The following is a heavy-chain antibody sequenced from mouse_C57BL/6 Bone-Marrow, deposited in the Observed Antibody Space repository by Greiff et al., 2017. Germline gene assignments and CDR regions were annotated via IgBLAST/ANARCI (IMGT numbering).Heavy chain of an antibody. D-gene: IGHD1-1*01. CDR2: LYPRDGST. J-gene: IGHJ1*03. CDR3: ARLEFDGSSGDWYFDV. Sequence: VKLMESGPELVKPGASVKLSCKASGYTFTSYDINWVKQRPGQGLEWIGWLYPRDGSTKYNEKFKGKATLTVDTSSSTAYMELHSLTSEDSAVYFCARLEFDGSSGDWYFDVGGTGTTVTVSS. V-gene: IGHV1-85*01. CDR1: GYTFTSYD.